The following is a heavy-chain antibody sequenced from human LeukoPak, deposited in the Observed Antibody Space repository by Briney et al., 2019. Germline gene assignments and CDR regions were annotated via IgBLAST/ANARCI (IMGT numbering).Heavy chain of an antibody. CDR3: ARAMGYGAGSYGFDI. CDR2: ITRDGTGT. J-gene: IGHJ3*02. CDR1: GLTFTTYV. D-gene: IGHD3-10*01. Sequence: GGSLRLSCAGSGLTFTTYVMHWVRRAPGKGLVWVSRITRDGTGTDYADSVKGRFTISRDIASNTLYLQMNSLRADDTAVYYCARAMGYGAGSYGFDIWGQGTTVTVYS. V-gene: IGHV3-74*01.